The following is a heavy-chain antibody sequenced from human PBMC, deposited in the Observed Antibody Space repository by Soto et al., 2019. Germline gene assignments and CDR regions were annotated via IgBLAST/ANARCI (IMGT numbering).Heavy chain of an antibody. V-gene: IGHV1-3*01. J-gene: IGHJ5*02. D-gene: IGHD6-19*01. Sequence: ASVKVSCKASGYTFTSYTMHWVRQAPGQRLEWMGWITAGNGNTKYSQKFQGRVTITRDTSASTVYMELNSLTSEDTAVYYCARTAGPTPFDPWGQGTPVNAPQ. CDR3: ARTAGPTPFDP. CDR1: GYTFTSYT. CDR2: ITAGNGNT.